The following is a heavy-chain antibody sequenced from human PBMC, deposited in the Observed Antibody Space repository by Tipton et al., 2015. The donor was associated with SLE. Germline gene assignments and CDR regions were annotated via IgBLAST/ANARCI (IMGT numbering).Heavy chain of an antibody. CDR2: IYHSGST. Sequence: TLSLTCAVSSGSISSSGYSWSWIRQPPGKGLEWIGYIYHSGSTYYNPSLKSRVTISVDTSKNQFSLKLSSVTAADTAVYYCAREHPGLERAFDIWGQGTLVTVSS. V-gene: IGHV4-30-2*02. D-gene: IGHD1/OR15-1a*01. CDR3: AREHPGLERAFDI. J-gene: IGHJ4*02. CDR1: SGSISSSGYS.